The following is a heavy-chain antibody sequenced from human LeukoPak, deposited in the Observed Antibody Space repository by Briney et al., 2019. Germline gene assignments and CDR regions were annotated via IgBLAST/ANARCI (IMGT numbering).Heavy chain of an antibody. CDR3: ARDPGYSDGRRYWYFDL. Sequence: GGSLRLSCAASGFTFSSYWMSWVRQAPGKGLEWVANIKQGGSEKYCVDSVKGRFTIARDNTKNSLYLQMTNLTAEDTALYYGARDPGYSDGRRYWYFDLWGRGTMVTVSS. CDR2: IKQGGSEK. V-gene: IGHV3-7*01. J-gene: IGHJ2*01. D-gene: IGHD5-18*01. CDR1: GFTFSSYW.